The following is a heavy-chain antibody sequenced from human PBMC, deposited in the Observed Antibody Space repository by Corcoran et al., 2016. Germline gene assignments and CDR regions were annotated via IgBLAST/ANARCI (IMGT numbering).Heavy chain of an antibody. CDR1: GGSFSGYY. D-gene: IGHD3-16*01. CDR3: ARGRAEIRYCDY. Sequence: QVQLQQWGAGLLKPSETLSLTCAVYGGSFSGYYWSWIRQPPGKGLEWIGEINHSGSTNYNPSLKSRVTISVDTSKNQFSLKLSSVTAADTAVYDCARGRAEIRYCDYGGQGTLVTVAS. CDR2: INHSGST. J-gene: IGHJ4*02. V-gene: IGHV4-34*01.